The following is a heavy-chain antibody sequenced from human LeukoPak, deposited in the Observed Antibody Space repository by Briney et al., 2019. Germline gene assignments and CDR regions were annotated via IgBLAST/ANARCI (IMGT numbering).Heavy chain of an antibody. V-gene: IGHV3-7*01. CDR3: ARATSDYYDSSGYYYYYYYYMDV. CDR2: IKEDGSLK. CDR1: GFTFSTYW. J-gene: IGHJ6*03. D-gene: IGHD3-22*01. Sequence: AGGSLRLSCAASGFTFSTYWMTWVRLAPGKGLEWVANIKEDGSLKYYVDSVKGRFTISRDNAKNSLYLQMNSLRAEDTAVYYCARATSDYYDSSGYYYYYYYYMDVWGKGTTVTVSS.